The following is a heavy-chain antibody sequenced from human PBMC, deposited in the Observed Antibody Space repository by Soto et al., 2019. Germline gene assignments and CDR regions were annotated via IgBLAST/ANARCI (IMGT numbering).Heavy chain of an antibody. CDR2: ISNNGGST. V-gene: IGHV3-64*01. CDR3: AGSSTLTTGLDV. CDR1: GLTFSSYA. D-gene: IGHD4-4*01. Sequence: GGSLRLSCAASGLTFSSYAMHWVRQAAGKGLEYVSAISNNGGSTYHANSVKGRFSISRDNSKNTLFLQMGSLRAEDMAVYYCAGSSTLTTGLDVWGKGTTVTVSS. J-gene: IGHJ6*04.